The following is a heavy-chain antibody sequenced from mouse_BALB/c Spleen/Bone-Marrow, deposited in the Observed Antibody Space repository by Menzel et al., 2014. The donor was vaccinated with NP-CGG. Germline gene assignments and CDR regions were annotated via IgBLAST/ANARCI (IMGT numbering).Heavy chain of an antibody. Sequence: EVQVVESGGGLVQPGGSMKLSCVASGFTFSNYWMNWVRQSPEKGLEWVAEIRLKSNNYATHYAESGKGRFTISRDDSKSSVYLQMNNLRAEDTGIYYCTVPFGPGFDYWGQGTTLTVSS. CDR2: IRLKSNNYAT. CDR1: GFTFSNYW. J-gene: IGHJ2*01. V-gene: IGHV6-6*02. CDR3: TVPFGPGFDY.